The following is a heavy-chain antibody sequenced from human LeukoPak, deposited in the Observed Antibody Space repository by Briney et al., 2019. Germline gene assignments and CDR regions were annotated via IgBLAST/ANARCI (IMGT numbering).Heavy chain of an antibody. CDR2: ISVNGETT. CDR1: GFSVSSFG. J-gene: IGHJ4*02. Sequence: PGGSLRLSCAVSGFSVSSFGMSWVRQAPGKGLEWVSAISVNGETTWYADSVKGRFIISRGNSKNTLYLQLSSLRAEDTAVYYCAQGYSSGWYPYWGQGSLVSVSS. D-gene: IGHD6-19*01. V-gene: IGHV3-23*01. CDR3: AQGYSSGWYPY.